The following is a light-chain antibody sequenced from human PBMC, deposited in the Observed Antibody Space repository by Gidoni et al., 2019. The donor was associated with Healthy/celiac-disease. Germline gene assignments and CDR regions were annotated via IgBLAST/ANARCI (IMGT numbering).Light chain of an antibody. J-gene: IGKJ4*01. CDR1: QGISHY. CDR3: QKYNSDPFT. V-gene: IGKV1-27*01. CDR2: AAY. Sequence: IQMTQSPSSLSASVGDRVTITCRASQGISHYLAWYQQRPGKVPKLLIYAAYTLQSGVPSRFSGSGSETDFTLTISSLQPEDVATYYCQKYNSDPFTFGGGTKVEIK.